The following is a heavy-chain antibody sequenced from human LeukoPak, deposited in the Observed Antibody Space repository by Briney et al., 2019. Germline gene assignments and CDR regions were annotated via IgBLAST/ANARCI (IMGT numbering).Heavy chain of an antibody. CDR2: IKQGGSEK. CDR1: GFTFSSYW. Sequence: GGSLRLSCAASGFTFSSYWMSWVRQAPGKGLEWVANIKQGGSEKYYVDSVKGRFTISRDNAKNSLYLQMNSLRAEDTAVYYCARGHYDILTGYLHGPDYWGQGTLVTVSS. V-gene: IGHV3-7*04. CDR3: ARGHYDILTGYLHGPDY. J-gene: IGHJ4*02. D-gene: IGHD3-9*01.